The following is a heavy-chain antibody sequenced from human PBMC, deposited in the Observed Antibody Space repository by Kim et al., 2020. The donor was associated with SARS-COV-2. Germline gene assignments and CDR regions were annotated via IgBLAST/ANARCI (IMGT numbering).Heavy chain of an antibody. J-gene: IGHJ4*02. D-gene: IGHD3-22*01. CDR3: ARDDSTGYYYLDT. V-gene: IGHV3-7*01. Sequence: YVASVKGRFTISRDNAKNSLYLRMNSLRAEDTAVYYCARDDSTGYYYLDTWGRGTLVTVSS.